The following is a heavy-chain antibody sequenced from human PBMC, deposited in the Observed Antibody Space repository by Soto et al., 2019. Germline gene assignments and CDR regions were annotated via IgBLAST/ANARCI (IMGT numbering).Heavy chain of an antibody. CDR3: TRDGDGRMTTNPYYYYGIDV. CDR2: VYYSGGA. CDR1: GGSISGYY. D-gene: IGHD2-21*02. V-gene: IGHV4-59*01. Sequence: SETLSLTCTVSGGSISGYYWSWIRQPPGKGLEWIGNVYYSGGAKYNPSVKRRVSISVDTSKNQFSLNLSSVTAADTAVYYCTRDGDGRMTTNPYYYYGIDVWGPGITVTVSS. J-gene: IGHJ6*02.